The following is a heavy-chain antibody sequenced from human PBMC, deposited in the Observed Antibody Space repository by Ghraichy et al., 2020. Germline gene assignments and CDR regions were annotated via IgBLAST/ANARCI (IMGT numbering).Heavy chain of an antibody. Sequence: SETLSLTCTVSGGSISSSSYYWGWIRQPPGKGLEWIGSIYYSGSTYYNPSLKSRVTISVDTSKNQFSLKLSSVTAADTAVYYCAIPGGIAAAGVDYWGQGTLVTVSS. V-gene: IGHV4-39*01. CDR3: AIPGGIAAAGVDY. CDR1: GGSISSSSYY. J-gene: IGHJ4*02. CDR2: IYYSGST. D-gene: IGHD6-13*01.